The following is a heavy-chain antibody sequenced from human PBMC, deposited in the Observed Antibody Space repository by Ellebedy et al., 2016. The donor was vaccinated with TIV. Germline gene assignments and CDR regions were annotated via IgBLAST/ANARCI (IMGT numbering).Heavy chain of an antibody. Sequence: MPGGSLRLSCTVSGGSSSSYYWSWIRQPPGKGLEWIGYIYNSEYTNYNPSLKSRVTISGDTSKKQCSLKLTPVTAADTAVYYCATHDSSGYYGGFDIWGQGTMVIVSS. CDR3: ATHDSSGYYGGFDI. D-gene: IGHD3-22*01. CDR1: GGSSSSYY. V-gene: IGHV4-59*08. CDR2: IYNSEYT. J-gene: IGHJ3*02.